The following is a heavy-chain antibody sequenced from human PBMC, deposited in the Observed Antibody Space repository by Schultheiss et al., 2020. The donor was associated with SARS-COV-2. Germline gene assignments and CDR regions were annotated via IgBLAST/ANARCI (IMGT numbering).Heavy chain of an antibody. Sequence: GGSLRLSCAASGFTFSSYWMHWVRQAPGKGLVWVSRINSDGSSTSYADSVKGRFTISRDNAKNTLYLQMNSLRAEDTAVYYCARLESGVTGTPARKNWFDPWGQGTLVTVSS. V-gene: IGHV3-74*01. CDR2: INSDGSST. J-gene: IGHJ5*02. CDR1: GFTFSSYW. D-gene: IGHD1-7*01. CDR3: ARLESGVTGTPARKNWFDP.